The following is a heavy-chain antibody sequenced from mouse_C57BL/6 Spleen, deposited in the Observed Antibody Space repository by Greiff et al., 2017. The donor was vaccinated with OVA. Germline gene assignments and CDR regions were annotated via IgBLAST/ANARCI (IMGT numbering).Heavy chain of an antibody. Sequence: EVKLMESGGGLVKPGGSLKLSCAASGFTFSSYAMSWVRQTPEKRLEWVATISDGGSYTYYPDNVKGRFTISRDNAKNNLYLQMSHLKSEDTAMYYCARYYYGSYFDYWGQGTTLTVSS. CDR1: GFTFSSYA. CDR3: ARYYYGSYFDY. V-gene: IGHV5-4*03. J-gene: IGHJ2*01. D-gene: IGHD1-1*01. CDR2: ISDGGSYT.